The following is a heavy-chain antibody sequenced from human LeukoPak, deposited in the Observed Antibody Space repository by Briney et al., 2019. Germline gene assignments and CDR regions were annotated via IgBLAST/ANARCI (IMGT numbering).Heavy chain of an antibody. CDR3: IGLLHHYDSGGYNYEDD. V-gene: IGHV3-73*01. CDR1: GFTFSASE. D-gene: IGHD3-22*01. J-gene: IGHJ4*02. CDR2: IRNKANKYAN. Sequence: PGGSLRLSCAAPGFTFSASEMHWVRQASGKGLEWAGRIRNKANKYANPYDASVKGRFTISRDDSKNTAYLQMDGLKTEDTAVYHCIGLLHHYDSGGYNYEDDWGQGSLVTVSS.